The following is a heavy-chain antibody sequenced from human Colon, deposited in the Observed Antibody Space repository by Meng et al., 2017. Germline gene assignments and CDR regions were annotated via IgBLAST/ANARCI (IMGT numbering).Heavy chain of an antibody. V-gene: IGHV1-18*01. CDR3: AANDAFDI. CDR1: GCTFTSYG. J-gene: IGHJ3*02. Sequence: ASVHVSCQDSGCTFTSYGNSWVRQAPGQGLEWMGWISAYNGNTNYAQKLQGRVTMTTDTSTSAAYMELRSLRSDDTAVYYCAANDAFDIWCQGTMVTVSS. CDR2: ISAYNGNT.